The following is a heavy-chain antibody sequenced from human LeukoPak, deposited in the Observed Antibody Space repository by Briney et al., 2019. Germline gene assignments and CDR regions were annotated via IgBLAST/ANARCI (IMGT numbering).Heavy chain of an antibody. CDR2: IIPIFGTA. CDR1: GGTFSSYA. Sequence: GASVKISCKASGGTFSSYAISWVRQATGQGLEWMGGIIPIFGTANYAQKFQGRVTITADESTSTAYMELSSLRSEDTAVYYCARGYSSGWPFDYWGKGTLVTVSS. J-gene: IGHJ4*02. V-gene: IGHV1-69*13. D-gene: IGHD6-19*01. CDR3: ARGYSSGWPFDY.